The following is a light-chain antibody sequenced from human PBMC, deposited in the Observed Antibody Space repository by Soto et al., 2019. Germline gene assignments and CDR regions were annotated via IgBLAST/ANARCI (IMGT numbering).Light chain of an antibody. CDR1: QSVSCSY. CDR3: QQYGGSPGT. Sequence: EIVLTQSPGTLSLSPGERATLSCRASQSVSCSYLAWYQQKPGQAPRLLIYGASSRATGIPDRFSGSGSGTDFTLTISRLEPEDFAVYYCQQYGGSPGTFGQGTKVEIK. CDR2: GAS. J-gene: IGKJ1*01. V-gene: IGKV3-20*01.